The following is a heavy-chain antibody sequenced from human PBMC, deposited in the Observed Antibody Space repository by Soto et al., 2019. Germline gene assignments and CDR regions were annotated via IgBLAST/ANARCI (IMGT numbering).Heavy chain of an antibody. J-gene: IGHJ5*02. CDR3: AHVRMVRGVIIRHFVGVSPQYNWFDP. D-gene: IGHD3-10*01. CDR1: GFTFSSYA. Sequence: GGSLRLSCASSGFTFSSYAVSWVRQAPGKGLEWVSAISGSGGSTYYADSVKSRLTITKDTSKNQVVLTMTNMDPVDTATYYCAHVRMVRGVIIRHFVGVSPQYNWFDPWGQGTLVTVSS. CDR2: ISGSGGST. V-gene: IGHV3-23*01.